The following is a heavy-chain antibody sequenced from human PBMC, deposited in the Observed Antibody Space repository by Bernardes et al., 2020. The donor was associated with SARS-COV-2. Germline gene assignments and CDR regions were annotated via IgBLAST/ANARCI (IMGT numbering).Heavy chain of an antibody. J-gene: IGHJ3*02. CDR1: GFTFSSYW. CDR3: ARTKLGYSSGYDAFDI. Sequence: GGSLRLWCAASGFTFSSYWMHWVRQAPGKGLVWVSRINSDGSSTSYADSVKGRFTISRDNAKNTLYLQMNSLRAEDTAVYYCARTKLGYSSGYDAFDIWGQGTMVTVSS. D-gene: IGHD6-19*01. V-gene: IGHV3-74*01. CDR2: INSDGSST.